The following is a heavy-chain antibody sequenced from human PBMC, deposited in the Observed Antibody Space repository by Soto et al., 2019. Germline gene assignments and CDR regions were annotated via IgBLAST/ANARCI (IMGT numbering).Heavy chain of an antibody. J-gene: IGHJ4*02. CDR3: AHRRIWRGTNYFDY. CDR1: GVSLSNSGAG. Sequence: QITLKESGPTLVKPTQTLTLTCTFSGVSLSNSGAGVGWIRQPPGKALEWLALIYWDDDKRYRPSLKSRLTITKDTSKNQAVLIMTNMDPVDTATYYCAHRRIWRGTNYFDYWGQGTLVTVSS. V-gene: IGHV2-5*02. CDR2: IYWDDDK. D-gene: IGHD3-16*01.